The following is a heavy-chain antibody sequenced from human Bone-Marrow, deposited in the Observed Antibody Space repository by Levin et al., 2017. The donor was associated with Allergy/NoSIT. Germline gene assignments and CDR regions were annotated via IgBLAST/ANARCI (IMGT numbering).Heavy chain of an antibody. CDR1: GFSFGSYS. J-gene: IGHJ4*02. V-gene: IGHV3-7*01. D-gene: IGHD3-3*01. Sequence: GESLKISCAASGFSFGSYSMSWVRQAPGKGLEWVASIKEDGGEIHYVDSVKGRFTISRDNAKNSLYLQMDSLRAGDTAVYYCARSFGVVQPCDHWGQGTLVTVSS. CDR2: IKEDGGEI. CDR3: ARSFGVVQPCDH.